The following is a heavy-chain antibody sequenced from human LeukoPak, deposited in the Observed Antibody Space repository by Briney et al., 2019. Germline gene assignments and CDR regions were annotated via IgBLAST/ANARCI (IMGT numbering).Heavy chain of an antibody. D-gene: IGHD3-3*01. J-gene: IGHJ4*02. CDR3: ARDTGLRNTVFGHRGVYFDY. Sequence: PGGSLRLSCAASGLTFSTYCMSWVRQAPGKGLEWVANIKEDGSEKYYVDSVKGRFTISRGNAKKSLYLQMNSLRAEDTAVYYCARDTGLRNTVFGHRGVYFDYWGQGTLVTVSS. V-gene: IGHV3-7*05. CDR1: GLTFSTYC. CDR2: IKEDGSEK.